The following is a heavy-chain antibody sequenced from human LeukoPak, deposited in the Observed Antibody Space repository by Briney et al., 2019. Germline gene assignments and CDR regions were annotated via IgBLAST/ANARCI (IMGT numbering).Heavy chain of an antibody. CDR2: ISSAGSNK. D-gene: IGHD3-3*01. J-gene: IGHJ4*02. V-gene: IGHV3-30*18. CDR3: AKDHYVFWSGYSVSHFDY. CDR1: GFTFSRYG. Sequence: GRSLRLSCAPSGFTFSRYGIHWVRETPGKRRGRASVISSAGSNKYYADSVKGRFSLSRDYSKNTLYLQMNSLRAEDTAVYYCAKDHYVFWSGYSVSHFDYWGQGTLVTVSS.